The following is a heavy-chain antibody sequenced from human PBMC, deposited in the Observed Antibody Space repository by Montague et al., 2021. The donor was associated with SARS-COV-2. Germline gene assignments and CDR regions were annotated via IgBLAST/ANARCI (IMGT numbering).Heavy chain of an antibody. CDR1: GSSISRSTSS. D-gene: IGHD6-13*01. CDR2: ISYTGST. V-gene: IGHV4-39*01. Sequence: SETLSLICTVSGSSISRSTSSWAWIRQPPGKGLEWIGSISYTGSTYYNPSLKSRVTISVDTSRNQFSLRLSSVTAADTSAYYCARLPLVSSWSRAAGYYYYGMDVWGQGTTVTVSS. CDR3: ARLPLVSSWSRAAGYYYYGMDV. J-gene: IGHJ6*02.